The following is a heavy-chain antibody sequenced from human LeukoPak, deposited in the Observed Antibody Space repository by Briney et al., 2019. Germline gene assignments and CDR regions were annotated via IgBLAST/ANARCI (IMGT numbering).Heavy chain of an antibody. D-gene: IGHD1-26*01. CDR1: GGSISSTSFY. V-gene: IGHV4-39*01. J-gene: IGHJ4*02. CDR2: IYFTGTT. Sequence: PSETLSLTCTVSGGSISSTSFYWVWIRQPPGKGLDWLGTIYFTGTTYYNPSLNSRVTIPVGTSNNRFSLKVSSVTAADTAVYYCARLIVGDYFDSWGQGTLVTVSS. CDR3: ARLIVGDYFDS.